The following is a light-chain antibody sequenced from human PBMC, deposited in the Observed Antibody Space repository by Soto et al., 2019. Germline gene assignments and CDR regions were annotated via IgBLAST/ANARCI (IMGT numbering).Light chain of an antibody. Sequence: QLVLTQPPSASGTPGQRVTISCSGSNSNVGSNNVFWYQHVPGAAPKLLIHTNDQRPSGVPERFTGSKSGTSASLAISGLRSEDEADYHCAAWDDSLRGVVFGGGTKVTVL. V-gene: IGLV1-47*01. CDR1: NSNVGSNN. CDR2: TND. J-gene: IGLJ2*01. CDR3: AAWDDSLRGVV.